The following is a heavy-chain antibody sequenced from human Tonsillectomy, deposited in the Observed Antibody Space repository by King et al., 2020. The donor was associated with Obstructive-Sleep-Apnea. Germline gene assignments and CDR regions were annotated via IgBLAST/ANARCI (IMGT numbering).Heavy chain of an antibody. CDR2: INGGNGDT. J-gene: IGHJ6*02. V-gene: IGHV1-3*01. Sequence: QLVQSGAEVKKPGASVKVSCKPSGYTFTHYAIHWVRQAPGQRLEWMGCINGGNGDTKYSQKFQGRVTITRDTSASTAHMELSSLRSEDTAVYYCARDVLSIKVNYYYGMDVWGQGTTVTVSS. CDR3: ARDVLSIKVNYYYGMDV. D-gene: IGHD3-16*02. CDR1: GYTFTHYA.